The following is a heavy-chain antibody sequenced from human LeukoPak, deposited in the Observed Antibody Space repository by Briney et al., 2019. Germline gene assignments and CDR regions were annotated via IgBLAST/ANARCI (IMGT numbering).Heavy chain of an antibody. CDR2: ISSGGTYV. CDR1: GFTFKTYS. D-gene: IGHD3-3*02. V-gene: IGHV3-21*01. J-gene: IGHJ3*02. Sequence: PGGSLRLSCVVSGFTFKTYSMNWVRQAPGKGLEWVSSISSGGTYVDYADSVKGRFTISRDNAKNSLYLQMNSLRAEDTAVYYCVRDHLWAFDIWGQGTVVTVSS. CDR3: VRDHLWAFDI.